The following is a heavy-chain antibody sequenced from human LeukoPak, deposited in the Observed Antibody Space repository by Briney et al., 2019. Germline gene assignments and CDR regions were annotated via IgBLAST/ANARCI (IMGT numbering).Heavy chain of an antibody. CDR1: GFTFSSYG. Sequence: GGSLRLSCAASGFTFSSYGMHWVRQAPGKGLEWVSYISSSGSTIYYADSVKGRFTISRDNAKNSLYLQMNSLRAEDTAVYYCATIPGLAGRYFDYWGQGTLVTVSS. V-gene: IGHV3-48*04. J-gene: IGHJ4*02. CDR3: ATIPGLAGRYFDY. CDR2: ISSSGSTI. D-gene: IGHD2-21*01.